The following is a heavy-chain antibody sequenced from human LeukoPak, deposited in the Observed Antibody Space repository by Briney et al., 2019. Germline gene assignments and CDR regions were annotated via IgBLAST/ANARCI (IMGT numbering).Heavy chain of an antibody. D-gene: IGHD1-7*01. CDR1: GFTFDDYA. CDR2: ISWNSGSI. J-gene: IGHJ4*02. V-gene: IGHV3-9*01. Sequence: QTGRSLRLSCAASGFTFDDYAIHWVRQAPGKGLEWVSGISWNSGSIGYADSVKGRFTISRDNAKNSLYLPMTSLRAEDTALYYCAKVGNWNYDDYFDYWGQGTLVTVSS. CDR3: AKVGNWNYDDYFDY.